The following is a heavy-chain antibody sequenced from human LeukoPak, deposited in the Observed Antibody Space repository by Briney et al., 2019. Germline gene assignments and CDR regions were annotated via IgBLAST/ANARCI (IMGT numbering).Heavy chain of an antibody. CDR1: GFTFSNFW. D-gene: IGHD3-22*01. Sequence: GGSLRLSCTASGFTFSNFWMGWVRQAPGKGLEWVANIKQDETEKFYLGSVKGRFTISRDNAKNSLYLQMKSLRAEDTAVYYCARDPYYYDSSGYSPWGQGTLVTVSS. V-gene: IGHV3-7*03. J-gene: IGHJ4*02. CDR2: IKQDETEK. CDR3: ARDPYYYDSSGYSP.